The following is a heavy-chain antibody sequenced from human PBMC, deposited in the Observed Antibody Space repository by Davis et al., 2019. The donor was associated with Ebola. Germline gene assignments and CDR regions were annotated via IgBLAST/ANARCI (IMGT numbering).Heavy chain of an antibody. CDR2: ISSSSSTI. D-gene: IGHD6-19*01. Sequence: GESLKISCAASGFTFSSYSMNWVRQAPGKGLEWVSYISSSSSTIYYADSVKGRFTISRDNAKNTLYLQMNSLRAEDTAVYYCARDQDGPGSVIDYWGQGTLVTVSS. CDR1: GFTFSSYS. CDR3: ARDQDGPGSVIDY. J-gene: IGHJ4*02. V-gene: IGHV3-48*04.